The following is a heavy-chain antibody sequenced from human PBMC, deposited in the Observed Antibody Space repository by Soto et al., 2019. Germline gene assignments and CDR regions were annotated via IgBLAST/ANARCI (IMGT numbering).Heavy chain of an antibody. CDR3: ARGRVTIFGVVIIGHAFDI. J-gene: IGHJ3*02. Sequence: GGSLRLSCAASGFTFSSYSMNWVRQAPGKGLEWVSSISSSSSYIYYADSVKGRFTISRDNAKNSLYLQMNSLRVEDTAVYYCARGRVTIFGVVIIGHAFDIWGQGTMVTVSS. V-gene: IGHV3-21*01. CDR1: GFTFSSYS. CDR2: ISSSSSYI. D-gene: IGHD3-3*01.